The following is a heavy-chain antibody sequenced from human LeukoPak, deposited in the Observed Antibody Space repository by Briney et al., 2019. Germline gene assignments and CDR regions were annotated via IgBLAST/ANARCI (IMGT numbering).Heavy chain of an antibody. Sequence: PGGSLRLSCAASGFTFSSYAMSWVRQAPGKGLEWISASSGRGGSTYYADSVKGRFTISRDNAKNTLYLQMNSLRAEDTAVYYCARCGMSLTFDYWGQGTLVTVSS. J-gene: IGHJ4*02. D-gene: IGHD2-15*01. CDR3: ARCGMSLTFDY. V-gene: IGHV3-23*01. CDR1: GFTFSSYA. CDR2: SSGRGGST.